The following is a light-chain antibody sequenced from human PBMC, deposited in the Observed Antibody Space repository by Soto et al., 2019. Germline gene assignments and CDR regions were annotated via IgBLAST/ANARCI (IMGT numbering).Light chain of an antibody. CDR2: EVS. J-gene: IGLJ1*01. Sequence: QSVLTQPASVSGSPGQSITISCTGTSSDVGAYNYVSWFQQHPGKAPKLMIYEVSNRPSGVSNRFSGSRSVNTASLTISGLQPQDEADYYCSSYTISGTYVFGTGTKVTVL. V-gene: IGLV2-14*01. CDR1: SSDVGAYNY. CDR3: SSYTISGTYV.